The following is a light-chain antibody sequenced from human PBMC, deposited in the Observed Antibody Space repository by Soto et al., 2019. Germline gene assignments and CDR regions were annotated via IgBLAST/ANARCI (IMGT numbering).Light chain of an antibody. CDR3: EPRSDWRT. Sequence: RASQSVSSSYLAWYQQKPGQAPRILIYGASSRATGIPASFSVRGNGTDYTVPLSRLHPEDVAVNYCEPRSDWRTFGGGTKVDIK. V-gene: IGKV3D-20*02. CDR1: QSVSSSY. J-gene: IGKJ4*01. CDR2: GAS.